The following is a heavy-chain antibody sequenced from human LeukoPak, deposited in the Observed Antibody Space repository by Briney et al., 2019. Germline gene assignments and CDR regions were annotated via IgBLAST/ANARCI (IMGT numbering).Heavy chain of an antibody. CDR3: ARDRCGGDCYSGYFDY. V-gene: IGHV3-23*01. CDR2: ISDSGGIT. D-gene: IGHD2-21*02. Sequence: GGSLRLSCAASGFTFSSYAMNWVHQAPGKGLEWVSGISDSGGITYYADSVKGRFTISRDNSKNTLYLQMNSLRAEDTAVYYCARDRCGGDCYSGYFDYWGQGTLVTVSS. J-gene: IGHJ4*02. CDR1: GFTFSSYA.